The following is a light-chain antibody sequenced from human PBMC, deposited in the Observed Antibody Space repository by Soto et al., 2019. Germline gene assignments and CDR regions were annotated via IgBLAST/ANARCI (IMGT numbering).Light chain of an antibody. CDR2: ATS. CDR3: RQDYSYPRP. J-gene: IGKJ3*01. V-gene: IGKV1-6*01. CDR1: QGIRND. Sequence: AIQMTQSPSSLSASVGDRVTITCRASQGIRNDLGWYQQKPGKATRLLIFATSTLHSGVPSRFSGSGFGTDFTLTISILQPEDVATYYCRQDYSYPRPFGPGTKVDLK.